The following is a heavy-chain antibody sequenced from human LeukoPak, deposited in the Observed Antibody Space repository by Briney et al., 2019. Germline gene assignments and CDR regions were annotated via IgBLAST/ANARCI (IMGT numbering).Heavy chain of an antibody. CDR2: IYTSGST. CDR1: GGSISSYY. CDR3: ARGLVVPAAIRRGYYYYMDV. J-gene: IGHJ6*03. Sequence: SETLSLTCTVSGGSISSYYWSWIRQPAGKGLEWIGRIYTSGSTNYNPSLKSRVTMSVDTSKNQFSLKLSSVTAADTAVYYCARGLVVPAAIRRGYYYYMDVWGKGTTVTVSS. D-gene: IGHD2-2*02. V-gene: IGHV4-4*07.